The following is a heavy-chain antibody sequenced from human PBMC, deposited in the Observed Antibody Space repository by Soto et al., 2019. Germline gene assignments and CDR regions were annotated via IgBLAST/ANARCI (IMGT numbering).Heavy chain of an antibody. Sequence: QVQLQQWGAGLLKPSETLSLTCAVYGGSFSGYYWSWIRQPPGKGLEWIGEINHSGSTNYNPSLKSRVTISVDTSKNQFSLKLRSVTAADTAVYYCARGLAAGTLPLWYWGQGTLVTVSS. CDR2: INHSGST. CDR1: GGSFSGYY. J-gene: IGHJ4*02. D-gene: IGHD6-13*01. V-gene: IGHV4-34*01. CDR3: ARGLAAGTLPLWY.